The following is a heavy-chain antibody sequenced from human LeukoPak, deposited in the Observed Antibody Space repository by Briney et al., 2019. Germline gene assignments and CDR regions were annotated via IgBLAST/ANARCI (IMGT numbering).Heavy chain of an antibody. CDR2: ISTSGRT. D-gene: IGHD2-8*01. CDR1: GSSLSSYY. V-gene: IGHV4-4*07. Sequence: SETLSLTCTVSGSSLSSYYWSLIRQPAGKGLEWIGRISTSGRTNYNPSLKSRVTMSVDTSKNQFSLQLSSVTAADTAVYYCARGDTNDYWGQGILVTVSS. J-gene: IGHJ4*02. CDR3: ARGDTNDY.